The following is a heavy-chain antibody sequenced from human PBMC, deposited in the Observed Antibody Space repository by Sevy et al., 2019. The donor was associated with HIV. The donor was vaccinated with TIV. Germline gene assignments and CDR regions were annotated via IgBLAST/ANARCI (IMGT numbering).Heavy chain of an antibody. D-gene: IGHD2-15*01. J-gene: IGHJ4*02. Sequence: SETLSLTCTVPGGSISSSSYYWGWIRQPPGKGLEWIGSIYYSGSTYYNPSLKSRVTISVDTSKNQFSLKLSSVTAADTAVYYCAKILGYCSGGSCSTSTHSGDYWGQGTLVTVSS. CDR3: AKILGYCSGGSCSTSTHSGDY. CDR1: GGSISSSSYY. CDR2: IYYSGST. V-gene: IGHV4-39*01.